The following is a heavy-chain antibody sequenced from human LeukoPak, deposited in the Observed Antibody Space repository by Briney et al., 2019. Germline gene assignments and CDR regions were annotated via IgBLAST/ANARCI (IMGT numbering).Heavy chain of an antibody. J-gene: IGHJ6*02. V-gene: IGHV3-48*04. D-gene: IGHD6-13*01. CDR3: ARDKDSSWVGMDV. Sequence: GGSLRLSCAASGFTFSSYSMNWVRQAPGKGLEWVSSISSSSSTIYYADSVKGRFTISRDNAKNTLYLQMNSLRAEDTAVYYCARDKDSSWVGMDVWGQGTTVTVSS. CDR1: GFTFSSYS. CDR2: ISSSSSTI.